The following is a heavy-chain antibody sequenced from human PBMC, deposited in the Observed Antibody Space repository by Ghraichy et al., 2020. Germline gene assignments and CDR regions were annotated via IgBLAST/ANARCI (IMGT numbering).Heavy chain of an antibody. J-gene: IGHJ4*02. CDR1: GFTFGDYT. CDR3: TRDSLATLTVPFDY. Sequence: GGSLRLSCITSGFTFGDYTMSWVRQAPGKGLEWIAFIRSKGYGGTAEYAASVQGRFTISRDDSKSIAYLQMNSLKIEDTAVYYCTRDSLATLTVPFDYWGQGTLVTVSS. D-gene: IGHD3-9*01. V-gene: IGHV3-49*04. CDR2: IRSKGYGGTA.